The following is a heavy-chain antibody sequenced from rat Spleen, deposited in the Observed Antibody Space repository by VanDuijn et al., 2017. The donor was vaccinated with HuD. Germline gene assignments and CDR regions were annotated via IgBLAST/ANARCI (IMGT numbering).Heavy chain of an antibody. CDR3: TRSWGYYYDGSPQWFAY. V-gene: IGHV2-1*01. CDR1: GFSLTTYN. D-gene: IGHD1-12*03. Sequence: QVQLKETGPDLVQLTQTLSITCTVSGFSLTTYNVHWVRQPPGKGLEWMGGIWGDGSTDYNSALKSRLSISRDTSKSQVFLKMNSLQTDDTAIYFCTRSWGYYYDGSPQWFAYWGQGTLVTVSS. CDR2: IWGDGST. J-gene: IGHJ3*01.